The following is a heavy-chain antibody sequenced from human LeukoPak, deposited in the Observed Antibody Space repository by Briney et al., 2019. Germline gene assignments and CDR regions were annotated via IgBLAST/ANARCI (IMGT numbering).Heavy chain of an antibody. J-gene: IGHJ4*01. V-gene: IGHV3-7*01. CDR1: GFTFSSYW. Sequence: GGSLRLSCAASGFTFSSYWMSCVRQAPGRGLEWVANIKQDGSEKYYVDSVKGRFTISRDNAKNSLYLHNNSLRAEDTAVYYCARVSPSIVASNWGQGTLVTVSS. D-gene: IGHD5-12*01. CDR3: ARVSPSIVASN. CDR2: IKQDGSEK.